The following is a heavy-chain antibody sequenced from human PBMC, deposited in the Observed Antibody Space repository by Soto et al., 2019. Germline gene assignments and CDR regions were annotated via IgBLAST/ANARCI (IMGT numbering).Heavy chain of an antibody. D-gene: IGHD2-15*01. V-gene: IGHV3-33*01. CDR3: ATSGYCSGGSCYPFDY. CDR1: GFTFSSYG. J-gene: IGHJ4*02. CDR2: IWYDGSNK. Sequence: GGSVRLSCAASGFTFSSYGMHWVRQAPGKGLEWVAVIWYDGSNKYYADSVKGRFTISRDNSKNTLYLQMNSLRAEDTAVYYCATSGYCSGGSCYPFDYWGQGTLVTVS.